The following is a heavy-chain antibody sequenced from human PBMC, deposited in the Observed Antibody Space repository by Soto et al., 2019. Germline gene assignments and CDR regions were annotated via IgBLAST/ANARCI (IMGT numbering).Heavy chain of an antibody. V-gene: IGHV4-31*03. CDR1: GGSISTAYYY. J-gene: IGHJ4*02. CDR3: ASLTKDLDS. Sequence: QVQLQESGPGLVKPSQTLSLTCTVSGGSISTAYYYWSWIRQHPGKGLEWIGYIYYIGDTNYNPSLKSRVSMSVDTSKTQFSLRLNSVPAADTAVYYCASLTKDLDSWGPGTLVTVSS. D-gene: IGHD3-9*01. CDR2: IYYIGDT.